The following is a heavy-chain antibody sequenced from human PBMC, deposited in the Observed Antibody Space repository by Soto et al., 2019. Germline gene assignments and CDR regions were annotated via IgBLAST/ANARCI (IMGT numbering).Heavy chain of an antibody. Sequence: ASVKVSCKASGYTFTSYAMHWVRQAPGQRLEWMGWINAGNGNTKYSQKFQGRVTITRDTSASTAYMELSSLRSEDTAVYYCARESVSRAAPGGPWGQGTLFTVAS. D-gene: IGHD2-15*01. CDR3: ARESVSRAAPGGP. V-gene: IGHV1-3*01. CDR2: INAGNGNT. J-gene: IGHJ5*02. CDR1: GYTFTSYA.